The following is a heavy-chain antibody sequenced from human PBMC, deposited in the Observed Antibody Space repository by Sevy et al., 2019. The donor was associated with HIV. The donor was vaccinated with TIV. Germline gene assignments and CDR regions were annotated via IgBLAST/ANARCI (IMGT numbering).Heavy chain of an antibody. J-gene: IGHJ6*02. V-gene: IGHV1-8*01. D-gene: IGHD3-3*01. Sequence: ASVKVSCKASGYTFTSYDINWVRQATGQGLEWMGWMNPNSGNTGYAQKFQGRVTMTRNTSISTAYMERSSLGSEDTAVYYCARELKDYDFWSGYYRAYYYYGMDVWGQGTTVTVSS. CDR3: ARELKDYDFWSGYYRAYYYYGMDV. CDR2: MNPNSGNT. CDR1: GYTFTSYD.